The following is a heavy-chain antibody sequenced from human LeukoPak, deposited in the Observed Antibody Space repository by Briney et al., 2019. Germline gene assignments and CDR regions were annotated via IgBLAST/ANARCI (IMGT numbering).Heavy chain of an antibody. V-gene: IGHV1-8*01. CDR1: GYTFTSYD. J-gene: IGHJ4*02. CDR3: ARGLATMTTGGY. CDR2: MNPNSGNT. D-gene: IGHD5-12*01. Sequence: GASVKVSCKASGYTFTSYDINWVRQATGQGLEWMGWMNPNSGNTGYAQKFQGGVTMTRNTSISTAYMELSSLRSEDTAIYYCARGLATMTTGGYWGQGTLVTVSS.